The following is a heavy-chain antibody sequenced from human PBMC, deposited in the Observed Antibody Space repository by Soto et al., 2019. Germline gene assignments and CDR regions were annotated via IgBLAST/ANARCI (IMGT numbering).Heavy chain of an antibody. CDR1: GFTFSSYG. D-gene: IGHD4-4*01. J-gene: IGHJ6*04. CDR3: AKDQLATVTAYGMDV. Sequence: GGPLRLSCAASGFTFSSYGMHWVRQAPGKGLEWVAVISYDGSNKYYADSVKGRFTISRDNSKNTLYLQMNSLRAEDTAVYYCAKDQLATVTAYGMDVWGKGTTVTVSS. CDR2: ISYDGSNK. V-gene: IGHV3-30*18.